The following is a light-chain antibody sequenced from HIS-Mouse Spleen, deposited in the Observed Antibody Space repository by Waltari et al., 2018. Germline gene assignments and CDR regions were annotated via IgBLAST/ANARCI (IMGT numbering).Light chain of an antibody. V-gene: IGKV3-20*01. CDR1: QSVSSSY. CDR2: GAS. J-gene: IGKJ1*01. Sequence: EIVLTQSPGTLSLSQGERATLSCRASQSVSSSYLAGYQQKPGQAPRLLIYGASSRATGIPDRFSGSGSGTDFTLTISRLEPEDFAVYYCQQYGSSPWTFGQGTKVEIK. CDR3: QQYGSSPWT.